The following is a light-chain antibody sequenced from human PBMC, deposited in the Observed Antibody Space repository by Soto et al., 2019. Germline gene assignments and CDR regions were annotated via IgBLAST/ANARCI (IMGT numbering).Light chain of an antibody. Sequence: QSALTQPASVSGSPGQSITISCTGTSSDVGSYNYVSWYQQYPGKAPKLIIYEVSNRPSGVSDRFSVSKSGNTASLTISGLRAEDEGDYYCSSYTSTSTWVFGGGTKLTVL. CDR2: EVS. CDR1: SSDVGSYNY. V-gene: IGLV2-14*01. J-gene: IGLJ3*02. CDR3: SSYTSTSTWV.